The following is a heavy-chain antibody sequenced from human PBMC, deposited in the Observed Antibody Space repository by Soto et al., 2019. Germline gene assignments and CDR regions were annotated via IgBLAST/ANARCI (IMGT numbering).Heavy chain of an antibody. D-gene: IGHD6-19*01. CDR1: GFTFSSYA. J-gene: IGHJ3*02. Sequence: QVQLVESGGGVVQPGRSLRISCAASGFTFSSYAMHWVRQAPGKGLEWVAVISYDGSNKYYADSVKGRFTISRDNSKNTLYLQMNSLRAEDTAVYYCARDRWGWGIAVADPREEGTGAFDIWGQGTMVTVSS. V-gene: IGHV3-30-3*01. CDR3: ARDRWGWGIAVADPREEGTGAFDI. CDR2: ISYDGSNK.